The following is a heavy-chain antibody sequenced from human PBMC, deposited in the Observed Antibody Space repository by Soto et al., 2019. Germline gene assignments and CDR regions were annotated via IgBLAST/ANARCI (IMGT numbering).Heavy chain of an antibody. V-gene: IGHV4-34*01. Sequence: QVQLQQWGAGLLKPSETLSLTCAVYGGSFSGYYWSWIRQPPGKGLEWIGEINHSGSTNYNPSLKCRVTISVDTSKNHFSMKLSSVTAADTAVYYCARERARCSGGSCYSDYWGQGTLVTVSS. CDR1: GGSFSGYY. CDR2: INHSGST. D-gene: IGHD2-15*01. CDR3: ARERARCSGGSCYSDY. J-gene: IGHJ4*02.